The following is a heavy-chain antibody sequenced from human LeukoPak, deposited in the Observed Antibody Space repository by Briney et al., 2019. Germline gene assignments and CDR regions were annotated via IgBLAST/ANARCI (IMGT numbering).Heavy chain of an antibody. Sequence: GRSLRLSCAASGSTFSSYAMHWVRQAPGKGLEWVAVISYDGSNKYYADSVKGRFTISRDNSKNTLYLQMNSLRAEDTAVYYCARARTRSYDYFDYWGQGTLVTVSS. J-gene: IGHJ4*02. CDR1: GSTFSSYA. D-gene: IGHD3-16*02. V-gene: IGHV3-30-3*01. CDR3: ARARTRSYDYFDY. CDR2: ISYDGSNK.